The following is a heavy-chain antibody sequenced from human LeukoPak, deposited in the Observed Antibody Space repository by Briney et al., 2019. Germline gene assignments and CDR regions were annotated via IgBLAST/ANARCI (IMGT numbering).Heavy chain of an antibody. D-gene: IGHD1-26*01. CDR2: IKQHGSEK. CDR1: GFTFSSYW. CDR3: ARVSSGIHFDY. V-gene: IGHV3-7*01. Sequence: GGSLRLSCAASGFTFSSYWMSWVRQAPGKGLEWVANIKQHGSEKYYVDSVKGRFTISGDNAKNALYLQMNSLRAEDTAVYFCARVSSGIHFDYWGQGTLVTVSS. J-gene: IGHJ4*02.